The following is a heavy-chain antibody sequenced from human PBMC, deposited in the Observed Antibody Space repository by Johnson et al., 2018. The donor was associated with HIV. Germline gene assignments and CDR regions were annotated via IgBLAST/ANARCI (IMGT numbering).Heavy chain of an antibody. CDR1: GFTVNLNY. V-gene: IGHV3-53*01. CDR2: IYSGGST. CDR3: ARGAPQSSGSRRPYHAFDI. Sequence: VQLVESGGGLVQPGGSLRLSCAASGFTVNLNYMSWVRQAPGKGLEWVSLIYSGGSTYYADSVKGRFTISRDNSKNTLYLQMNSLRAEDTAVYYCARGAPQSSGSRRPYHAFDIWGQGTMVTVSS. D-gene: IGHD3-22*01. J-gene: IGHJ3*02.